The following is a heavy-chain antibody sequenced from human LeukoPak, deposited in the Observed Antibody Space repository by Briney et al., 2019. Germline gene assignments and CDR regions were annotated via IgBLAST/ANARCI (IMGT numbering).Heavy chain of an antibody. D-gene: IGHD3-10*01. CDR1: GFTFSSYE. CDR2: ISSSGSTI. J-gene: IGHJ3*02. V-gene: IGHV3-48*03. CDR3: ARDFVVNYGWAAFDI. Sequence: GGSLRLSCAASGFTFSSYEMNWVRQAPGKGLEWVSYISSSGSTIYYADSVKGRFTISRDNSKNTLYLQMNSLRVEDTAVYYCARDFVVNYGWAAFDIWGQGTMVTVSS.